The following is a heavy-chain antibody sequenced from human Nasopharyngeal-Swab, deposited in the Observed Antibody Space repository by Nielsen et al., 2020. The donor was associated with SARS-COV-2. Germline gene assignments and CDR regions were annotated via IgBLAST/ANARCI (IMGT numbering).Heavy chain of an antibody. CDR1: GFTFSSHA. CDR2: IPYDGSNK. V-gene: IGHV3-30*09. Sequence: GESLKISCEASGFTFSSHAMHWVRQAPGKGLEWLAIIPYDGSNKKSADSMKGRIATSRDNSKKTLYLHLNSLRAEDTAVYYCARDRYLFSEDYYFDYWGQGTLVTVSS. CDR3: ARDRYLFSEDYYFDY. D-gene: IGHD1-1*01. J-gene: IGHJ4*02.